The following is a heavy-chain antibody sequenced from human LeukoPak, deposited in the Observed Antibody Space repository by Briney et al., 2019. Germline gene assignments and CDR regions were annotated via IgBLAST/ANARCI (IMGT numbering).Heavy chain of an antibody. CDR1: GFTFSSYA. CDR2: ISSSGSGGNT. V-gene: IGHV3-23*01. CDR3: ARDNYDILTGYYGGGMDV. Sequence: PGGSLRLSCAASGFTFSSYAMSWARQAPGKGLEWVSGISSSGSGGNTYYADSVKGQFTISRDNSKNTLFLQMNSLRAEDTAVYYCARDNYDILTGYYGGGMDVWGQGTTVTVSS. D-gene: IGHD3-9*01. J-gene: IGHJ6*02.